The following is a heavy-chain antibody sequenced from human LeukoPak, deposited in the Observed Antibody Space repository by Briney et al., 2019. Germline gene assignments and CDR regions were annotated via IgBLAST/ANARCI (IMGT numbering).Heavy chain of an antibody. J-gene: IGHJ3*01. CDR3: ARSNPNRNALDL. CDR2: IKKDGSEE. D-gene: IGHD1-14*01. CDR1: GFTLNSYL. Sequence: GGSLRLSCAASGFTLNSYLMSWVRQAPERWLEWVANIKKDGSEESYLDSVKGRFTVSRDNAKNSLFLQMNRLRGEDTAVYYCARSNPNRNALDLWGQGTMVTISS. V-gene: IGHV3-7*01.